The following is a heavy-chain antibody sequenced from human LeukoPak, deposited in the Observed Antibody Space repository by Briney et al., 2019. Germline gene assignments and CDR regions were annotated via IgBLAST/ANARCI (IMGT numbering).Heavy chain of an antibody. Sequence: ASVKVSCKASGYTFTSYYMHWVRQAPGQGLEWMGIINPSGGSTSYAQKFQGRVTMTRDTSTSTVYMELSSLRSEDTAVYYCARSMGYYYDSSGGYYFDYWGQGTLVTVSS. CDR2: INPSGGST. D-gene: IGHD3-22*01. J-gene: IGHJ4*02. CDR3: ARSMGYYYDSSGGYYFDY. V-gene: IGHV1-46*01. CDR1: GYTFTSYY.